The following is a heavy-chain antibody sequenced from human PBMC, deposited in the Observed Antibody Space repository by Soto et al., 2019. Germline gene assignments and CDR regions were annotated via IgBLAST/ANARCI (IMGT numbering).Heavy chain of an antibody. CDR1: GGTFGNSA. J-gene: IGHJ6*02. D-gene: IGHD2-15*01. CDR3: ARDKDRQQLGGNYYYGIDV. V-gene: IGHV1-69*12. CDR2: IIPIFSTP. Sequence: QVQLVQSGAEVKKPGSSVTVSCKASGGTFGNSAISWVRQAPGQGLEWMGGIIPIFSTPDYAQKFQGRVTITADESTTTAYMDLTSLKSEDTAVYYCARDKDRQQLGGNYYYGIDVWGQGTTVTVSS.